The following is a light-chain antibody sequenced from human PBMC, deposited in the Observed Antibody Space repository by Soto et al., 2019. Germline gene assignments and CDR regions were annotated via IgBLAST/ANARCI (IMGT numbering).Light chain of an antibody. CDR3: QHYNSYSEA. CDR1: QTISSW. Sequence: DIQMTQSPSTLSASLGDRVTITCRASQTISSWLAWYQQKPGQAPKLLIYNASTLKSGVPSRFRGSGSGTEFTLTISSLQPDDFEPYYCQHYNSYSEAFGQGTKVDIK. CDR2: NAS. J-gene: IGKJ1*01. V-gene: IGKV1-5*03.